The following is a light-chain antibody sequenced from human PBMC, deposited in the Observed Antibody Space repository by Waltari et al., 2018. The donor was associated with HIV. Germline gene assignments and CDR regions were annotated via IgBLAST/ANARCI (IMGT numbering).Light chain of an antibody. J-gene: IGLJ3*02. CDR2: EVT. CDR1: SSDVGGYKS. V-gene: IGLV2-14*01. Sequence: QSALTQPASVSWSPGQSITISCTGTSSDVGGYKSVSWYQHLPGKAPKLKIYEVTNRPSGVSDRFSGSKSGNTASLTSSGLQAEDEADYYCSSYTTDSTLVFGAGTKLTVL. CDR3: SSYTTDSTLV.